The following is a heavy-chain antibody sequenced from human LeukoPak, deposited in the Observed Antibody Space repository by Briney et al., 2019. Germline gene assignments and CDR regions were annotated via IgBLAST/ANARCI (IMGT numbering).Heavy chain of an antibody. CDR1: GGSFSDDY. CDR3: LWKGGGHCYGMDV. Sequence: SETLSLTCAVYGGSFSDDYWSWIRQPPGKGLEWIGEINHSGSTNYNPSLESRVTISVDTSKNQFSLKLSSVTAADTAVYYCLWKGGGHCYGMDVWGQGTTVTVSS. D-gene: IGHD2-21*01. CDR2: INHSGST. J-gene: IGHJ6*02. V-gene: IGHV4-34*01.